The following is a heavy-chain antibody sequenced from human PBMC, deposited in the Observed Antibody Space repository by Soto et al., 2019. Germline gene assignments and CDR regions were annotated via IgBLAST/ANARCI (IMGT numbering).Heavy chain of an antibody. CDR3: AREDDIVASPIAY. CDR2: ISYDGSNK. Sequence: GGSLRLSCAASGFTFTSYAVHWVRQAPGKGLEWVAVISYDGSNKYYADSVRGRFTVSRDNSRNTLYLQMNSLRPEDTAVYYCAREDDIVASPIAYWGQGTLVTVSS. CDR1: GFTFTSYA. V-gene: IGHV3-30-3*01. J-gene: IGHJ4*02. D-gene: IGHD5-12*01.